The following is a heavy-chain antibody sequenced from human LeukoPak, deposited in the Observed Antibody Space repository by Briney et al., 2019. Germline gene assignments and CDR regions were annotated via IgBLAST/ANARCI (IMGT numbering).Heavy chain of an antibody. Sequence: PGGSLRLSCAASGFTFGDYYMSWIRQAPGKGLEWVSYISSSSSYTNYADSVKGRFTISRDNAKNSLYLQMNSLRAEDTAVYYCARAPYDYYYYYGMDVWGQGTTVTVSS. D-gene: IGHD4-17*01. CDR3: ARAPYDYYYYYGMDV. V-gene: IGHV3-11*06. J-gene: IGHJ6*02. CDR1: GFTFGDYY. CDR2: ISSSSSYT.